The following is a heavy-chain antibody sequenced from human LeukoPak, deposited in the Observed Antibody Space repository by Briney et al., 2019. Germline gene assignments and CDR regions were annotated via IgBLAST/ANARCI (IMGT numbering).Heavy chain of an antibody. J-gene: IGHJ4*02. D-gene: IGHD2-2*01. Sequence: PSETLSLTCTVAGYSISSGYYWGWIRQSPGKGLEWIGSIYHGGSTYYNPSLKSRVTISVDTSKNQFSLKLSSVTAADTAVYYCANNPVYCSSTSCYSFDYWGQGTLVTVSS. CDR2: IYHGGST. CDR1: GYSISSGYY. V-gene: IGHV4-38-2*02. CDR3: ANNPVYCSSTSCYSFDY.